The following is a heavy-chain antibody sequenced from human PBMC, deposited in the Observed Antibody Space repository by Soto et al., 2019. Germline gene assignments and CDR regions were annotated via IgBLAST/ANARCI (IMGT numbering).Heavy chain of an antibody. CDR2: IYSAGGT. J-gene: IGHJ5*02. V-gene: IGHV3-66*01. D-gene: IGHD2-2*01. CDR1: GFTVSSSY. CDR3: ARGYCSSTDCYANWFDR. Sequence: GGSLRLSCAASGFTVSSSYMSWVRQAPGKGLEWVSLIYSAGGTHYSDSVKGRFTISRDSFKNTLYLQMNSLRAEDTALYYCARGYCSSTDCYANWFDRWGQGSLVTVSS.